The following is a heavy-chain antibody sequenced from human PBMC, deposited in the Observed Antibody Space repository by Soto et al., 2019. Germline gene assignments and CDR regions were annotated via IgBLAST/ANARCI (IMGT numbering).Heavy chain of an antibody. D-gene: IGHD4-17*01. CDR3: ARGTVHFDY. Sequence: QVQLMESGGGVVQPGRSLRLSCAASGFTFNTYGIHWVRQAPGKGLEWVAVIWYAGSNKYYADSVKGRFTISRDNSKNTLYLQMNSLRAEDTAVYYGARGTVHFDYWGQGTLVTVSS. V-gene: IGHV3-33*01. CDR1: GFTFNTYG. J-gene: IGHJ4*02. CDR2: IWYAGSNK.